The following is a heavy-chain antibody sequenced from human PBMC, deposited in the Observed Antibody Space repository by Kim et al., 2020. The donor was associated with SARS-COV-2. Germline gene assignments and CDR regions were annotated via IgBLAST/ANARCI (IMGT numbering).Heavy chain of an antibody. CDR3: LAGFRGY. D-gene: IGHD3-10*01. CDR2: RSGNSK. J-gene: IGHJ4*02. Sequence: RSGNSKHYANSVNGRFTISRDNSRNTLYLQMNSLRADDTAVYFCLAGFRGYWGQGTLDTVSS. V-gene: IGHV3-23*05.